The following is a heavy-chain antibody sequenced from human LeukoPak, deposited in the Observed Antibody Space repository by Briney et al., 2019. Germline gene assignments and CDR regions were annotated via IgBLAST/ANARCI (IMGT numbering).Heavy chain of an antibody. V-gene: IGHV4-59*01. J-gene: IGHJ4*02. CDR3: AAVDTAMAFDY. CDR1: GGSISSYY. CDR2: IYYSGST. Sequence: SETLSLTCTVSGGSISSYYWSWIRQPPGKGLEWIGYIYYSGSTNYNPSLKSRVTISVDTSKNQFSLKLSSVTAADTAVYYCAAVDTAMAFDYWGQGTLVTVFS. D-gene: IGHD5-18*01.